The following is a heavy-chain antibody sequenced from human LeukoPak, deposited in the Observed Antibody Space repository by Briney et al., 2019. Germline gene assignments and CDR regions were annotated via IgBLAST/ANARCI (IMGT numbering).Heavy chain of an antibody. CDR3: AGGYCGGDCYFASLDY. CDR1: GYTFTGYY. D-gene: IGHD2-21*01. CDR2: INPNSGGT. V-gene: IGHV1-2*02. Sequence: ASVKVSCKASGYTFTGYYMHWVRQAPGQGFEWMGWINPNSGGTNYAQKFQGRVTMTRDTSISTAYMELSRLRSDDTAVYYCAGGYCGGDCYFASLDYWGQGTLVTVSP. J-gene: IGHJ4*02.